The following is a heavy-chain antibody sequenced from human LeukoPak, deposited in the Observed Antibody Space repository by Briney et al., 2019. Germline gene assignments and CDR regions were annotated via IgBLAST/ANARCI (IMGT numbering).Heavy chain of an antibody. V-gene: IGHV5-10-1*01. D-gene: IGHD3-9*01. J-gene: IGHJ6*02. Sequence: GESLRISCKGSGYSFTSYWISWVRQMPGKGLEWMGRIDPSDSYTNYSPSFQGHVTISADKSISTAYLQWSSLKASDTAMYYCASLPYYDILTGYQRRYYYGMDVWGQGTTVTVSS. CDR1: GYSFTSYW. CDR2: IDPSDSYT. CDR3: ASLPYYDILTGYQRRYYYGMDV.